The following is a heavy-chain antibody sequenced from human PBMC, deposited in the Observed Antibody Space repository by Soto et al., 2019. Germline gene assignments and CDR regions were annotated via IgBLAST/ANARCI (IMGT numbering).Heavy chain of an antibody. CDR3: AGARTPHGRYCSSTSCYYGMDV. CDR1: GGTFSSYA. V-gene: IGHV1-69*13. J-gene: IGHJ6*02. Sequence: ASVKVSCKASGGTFSSYAISCVRQAPGQGLEWMGGIIPIFGTANYAQKFQGRVTITADESTSTAYMELSSLRSEDTAVYYCAGARTPHGRYCSSTSCYYGMDVWGQGTTVTVSS. D-gene: IGHD2-2*01. CDR2: IIPIFGTA.